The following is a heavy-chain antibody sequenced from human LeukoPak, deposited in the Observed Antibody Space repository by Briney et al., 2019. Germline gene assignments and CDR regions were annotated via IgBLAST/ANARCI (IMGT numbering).Heavy chain of an antibody. CDR2: INHSGST. V-gene: IGHV4-34*01. CDR1: GGSFSGYY. CDR3: AAGDGYNPSYYFDY. Sequence: SETLSLTCAVYGGSFSGYYWSWIRQPPGKGLEWIGEINHSGSTNYNPSLKSRVTISVDTSKNQFSLKLSSVTAADTAVYYCAAGDGYNPSYYFDYWGQGTLVTVSS. D-gene: IGHD5-24*01. J-gene: IGHJ4*02.